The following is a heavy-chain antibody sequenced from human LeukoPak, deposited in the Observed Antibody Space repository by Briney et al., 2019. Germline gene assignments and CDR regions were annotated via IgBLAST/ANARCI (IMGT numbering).Heavy chain of an antibody. CDR2: INEDGSRR. V-gene: IGHV3-7*01. Sequence: GGSLRLSCAASGFTISSYWMDWVRQTPGKGLEGLANINEDGSRRYYVESVKGRFTISRDNTKNSVYLQMNSLRAEDTATYYCARVQGGNGYDTLDVWGQGTTVTVSS. CDR3: ARVQGGNGYDTLDV. J-gene: IGHJ6*02. CDR1: GFTISSYW. D-gene: IGHD3-3*01.